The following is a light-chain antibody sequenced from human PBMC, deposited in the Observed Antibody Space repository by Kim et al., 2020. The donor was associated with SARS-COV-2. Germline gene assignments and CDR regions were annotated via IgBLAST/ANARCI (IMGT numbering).Light chain of an antibody. CDR3: NSRDSTTDDLV. V-gene: IGLV3-19*01. CDR2: GKN. J-gene: IGLJ2*01. Sequence: SSELTQDPAVSVALGQTVRITCQGDSLRIYYASWYQQKPGQAPVVVIYGKNNRPSGIPDRFSGSNSGNTASLTITGAQAEDEADYYCNSRDSTTDDLVFGGGTQLTVL. CDR1: SLRIYY.